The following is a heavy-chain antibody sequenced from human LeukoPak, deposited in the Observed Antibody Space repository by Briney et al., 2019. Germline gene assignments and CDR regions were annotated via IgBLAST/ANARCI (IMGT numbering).Heavy chain of an antibody. J-gene: IGHJ4*02. D-gene: IGHD3-3*01. CDR1: GGSISSYY. CDR3: ARRREAFWGGYYFDY. Sequence: PSETLSLTCTVSGGSISSYYWSWIRQPPGKGLEWIGYIYYSGSTNYNPSLKSRVTISVDTSKNQFSLKLSSVTAADTAVYYCARRREAFWGGYYFDYWGQGTLVTVSS. V-gene: IGHV4-59*08. CDR2: IYYSGST.